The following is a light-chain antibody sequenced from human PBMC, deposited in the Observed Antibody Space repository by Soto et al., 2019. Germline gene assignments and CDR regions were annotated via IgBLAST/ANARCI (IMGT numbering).Light chain of an antibody. V-gene: IGLV2-14*01. J-gene: IGLJ1*01. CDR3: CSYAGSYTFV. CDR2: GVS. Sequence: QSALAQPASVSGSPGQSITISCTGTITDIGAYNYVSWYQQHPGKAPKLLIYGVSSRPSGVSNRFSGSKSGNAAYLTISGLQADDEAEYYCCSYAGSYTFVFGSGTKVTAL. CDR1: ITDIGAYNY.